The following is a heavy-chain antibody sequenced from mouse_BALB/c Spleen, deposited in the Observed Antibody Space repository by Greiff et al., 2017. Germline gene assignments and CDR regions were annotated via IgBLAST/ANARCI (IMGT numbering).Heavy chain of an antibody. D-gene: IGHD2-3*01. Sequence: VQLQQSGAELVRPGTSVKVSCKASGYAFTNYLIEWVKQRPGQGLEWIGVINPGSGGTNYNEKFKGKATLTADKSSSTAYMQLSSLTSDDSAVYYCARWDDGYGYWGQGTLVTVSA. CDR2: INPGSGGT. V-gene: IGHV1-54*01. CDR1: GYAFTNYL. CDR3: ARWDDGYGY. J-gene: IGHJ3*01.